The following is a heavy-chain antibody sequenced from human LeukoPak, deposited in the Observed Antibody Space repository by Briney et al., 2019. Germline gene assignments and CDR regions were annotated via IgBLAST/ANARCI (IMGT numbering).Heavy chain of an antibody. V-gene: IGHV3-23*01. J-gene: IGHJ1*01. CDR1: GFTFGDYA. D-gene: IGHD5-18*01. CDR2: ISGSGGST. Sequence: GRSLRLSCTASGFTFGDYAMSWFRQAPGKGLEWVSAISGSGGSTYYADSVKGRFTISRDNSKNTLYLQMNSLRAEDTAVYYCAKGLAAIEYFQHWGQGTLVTVSS. CDR3: AKGLAAIEYFQH.